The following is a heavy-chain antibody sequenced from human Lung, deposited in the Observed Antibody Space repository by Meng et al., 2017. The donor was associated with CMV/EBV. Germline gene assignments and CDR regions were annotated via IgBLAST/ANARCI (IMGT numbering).Heavy chain of an antibody. D-gene: IGHD3-10*01. Sequence: VQLGECGGGLVQPGGSLRLSCATSGFSVNDKYMSWVRQPPGKGLEWVSIIYRGDNTYYADSVKGRFTVSRDNSKNTMYLQMNSLRVEDTAVYYCTGDSQLHPNLDYWGQGTLVTVSS. V-gene: IGHV3-66*01. J-gene: IGHJ4*02. CDR2: IYRGDNT. CDR1: GFSVNDKY. CDR3: TGDSQLHPNLDY.